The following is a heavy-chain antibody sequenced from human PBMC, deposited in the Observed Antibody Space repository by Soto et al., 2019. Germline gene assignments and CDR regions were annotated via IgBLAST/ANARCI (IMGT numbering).Heavy chain of an antibody. Sequence: TLSLTCTVSGGSIISSTYYWGWIRQPPGKGLEWIGSIHYSGSTYYNPSLKSRVTVSVDTSKNQFSLKLSSVTAADTAVYYCARHPSDFWFDPWGQGTLVTVSS. CDR2: IHYSGST. CDR3: ARHPSDFWFDP. J-gene: IGHJ5*02. V-gene: IGHV4-39*01. D-gene: IGHD2-21*02. CDR1: GGSIISSTYY.